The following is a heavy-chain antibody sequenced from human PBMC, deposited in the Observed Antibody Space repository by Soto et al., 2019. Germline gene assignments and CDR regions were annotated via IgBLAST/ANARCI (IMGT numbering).Heavy chain of an antibody. Sequence: QVQLVESGGGVVQPGRSLRLSCAASGFTFSHYAMHWVRQAPGKGLEWVAVTSFDEGNKYYEDSVKGRFTISRDNSKNTLFLQMNSLRVEDTAVYYCARSAPYYPLDYWGQGTLVTVSS. CDR2: TSFDEGNK. D-gene: IGHD3-10*01. V-gene: IGHV3-30*04. CDR1: GFTFSHYA. CDR3: ARSAPYYPLDY. J-gene: IGHJ4*02.